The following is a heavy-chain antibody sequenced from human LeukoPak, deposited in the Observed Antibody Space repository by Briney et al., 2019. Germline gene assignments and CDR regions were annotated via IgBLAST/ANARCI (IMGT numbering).Heavy chain of an antibody. D-gene: IGHD6-6*01. Sequence: NPSETLSLTCTVSGYSISSGYYWGWIRQPPGKGLEWIGSIYHSGSTYYNPSLKSRVTISVDTSKNQFSLKLSSVTAADTAVYYCARAGKQLDYYYMDVWGKGTTVTVSS. J-gene: IGHJ6*03. CDR2: IYHSGST. CDR1: GYSISSGYY. CDR3: ARAGKQLDYYYMDV. V-gene: IGHV4-38-2*02.